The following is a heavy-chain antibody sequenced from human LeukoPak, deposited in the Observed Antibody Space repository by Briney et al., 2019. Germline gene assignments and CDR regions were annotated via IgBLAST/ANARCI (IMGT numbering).Heavy chain of an antibody. Sequence: SETLSLTCTVSVGSISSSSYYGGWVRQPPGEGLEWNGSIYYSGITCYNAWLKSRVTRSVDTPKIQFSLQLSSVTAADTAVYYCARQVGDRSFDYWGQGTLVTVSS. D-gene: IGHD3-16*02. CDR2: IYYSGIT. CDR1: VGSISSSSYY. J-gene: IGHJ4*02. V-gene: IGHV4-39*01. CDR3: ARQVGDRSFDY.